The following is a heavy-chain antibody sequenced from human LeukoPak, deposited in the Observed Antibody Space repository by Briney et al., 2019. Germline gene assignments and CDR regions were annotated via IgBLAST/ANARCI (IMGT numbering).Heavy chain of an antibody. J-gene: IGHJ6*02. D-gene: IGHD3-10*01. CDR2: IYPGDSDT. Sequence: GESLKFCCAGCGYTFTSYYIAWLRQIRERGLEWMGIIYPGDSDTKYSPSFQGQVTISADKSINTAYLQWVSLRAADTAMYYCARRYYYGPRSYSRNHYGLDVWSQGATVTVSS. V-gene: IGHV5-51*01. CDR3: ARRYYYGPRSYSRNHYGLDV. CDR1: GYTFTSYY.